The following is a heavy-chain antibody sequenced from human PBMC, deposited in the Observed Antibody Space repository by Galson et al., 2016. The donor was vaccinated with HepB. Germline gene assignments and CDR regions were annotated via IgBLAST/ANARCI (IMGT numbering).Heavy chain of an antibody. CDR3: ARSGEPS. D-gene: IGHD4-17*01. Sequence: SLRLSCAASGFPFSFYSMAWVRQAPGKGLEWVANINQDGIEKYYVGSVEGRFTISRDNAKQSLYLQMDSLRAEDTAVYYCARSGEPSWGQGTLVTVSS. CDR1: GFPFSFYS. V-gene: IGHV3-7*01. CDR2: INQDGIEK. J-gene: IGHJ5*02.